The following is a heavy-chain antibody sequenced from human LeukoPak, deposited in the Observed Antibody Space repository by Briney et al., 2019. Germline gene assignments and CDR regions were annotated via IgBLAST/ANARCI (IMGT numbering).Heavy chain of an antibody. Sequence: GGSLRLSCAASGFTFSSYSMNWVRHVPGKGREWVSGITWNSGTIDYADSVKGRFTISRDNAKNSLFLQMNSLRPEDTALYYCVKERGSYRWFDYWGQGALVTVSS. CDR2: ITWNSGTI. CDR3: VKERGSYRWFDY. CDR1: GFTFSSYS. J-gene: IGHJ4*02. V-gene: IGHV3-9*01. D-gene: IGHD1-26*01.